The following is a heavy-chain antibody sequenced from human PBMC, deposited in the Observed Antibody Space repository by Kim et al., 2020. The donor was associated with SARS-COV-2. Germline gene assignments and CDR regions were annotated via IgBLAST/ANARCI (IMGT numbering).Heavy chain of an antibody. CDR2: INPSGGST. CDR1: GYTFTSYY. V-gene: IGHV1-46*01. J-gene: IGHJ6*02. Sequence: ASVKVSCKASGYTFTSYYMHWVRQAPGQGLEWMGIINPSGGSTSYAQKFQGRVTMTRDTSTSTVYMELSGLRSEDTAVYYCAKNIVVVPAAIAWDYYGMDVWGQGTTVTVSS. CDR3: AKNIVVVPAAIAWDYYGMDV. D-gene: IGHD2-2*02.